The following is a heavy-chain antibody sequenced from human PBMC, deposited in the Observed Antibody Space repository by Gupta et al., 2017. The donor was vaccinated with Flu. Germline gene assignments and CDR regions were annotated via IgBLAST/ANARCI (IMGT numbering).Heavy chain of an antibody. CDR3: AKDDLNYYYHGLDV. J-gene: IGHJ6*02. V-gene: IGHV3-23*01. Sequence: EVHLLESGGDLVQPGGSLRLACVAPAFSFCSYAMSWVRQAPGKGLEWVSLITASGAATYYAESVEGRFTISRDNSKNTLYLQMNRLTAEDTAVYYCAKDDLNYYYHGLDVWGQGTPVTVSS. CDR1: AFSFCSYA. CDR2: ITASGAAT.